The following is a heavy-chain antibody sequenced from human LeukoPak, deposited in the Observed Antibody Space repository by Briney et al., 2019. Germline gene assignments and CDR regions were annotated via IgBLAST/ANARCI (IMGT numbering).Heavy chain of an antibody. CDR1: GFTFSSYA. V-gene: IGHV3-23*01. J-gene: IGHJ4*02. CDR3: AKASYYYDSSGLASLGDY. D-gene: IGHD3-22*01. CDR2: ISGSGGST. Sequence: GGSLRLSCAASGFTFSSYAMSWVRQAPGKGLEWVSAISGSGGSTYYADSVKGRFTISRDNSKNTLYLQMNSLRAEDTAVYYCAKASYYYDSSGLASLGDYWGQGTLVTVSS.